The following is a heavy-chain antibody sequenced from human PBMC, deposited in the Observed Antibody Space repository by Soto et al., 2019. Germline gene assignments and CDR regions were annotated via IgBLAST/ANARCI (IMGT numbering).Heavy chain of an antibody. CDR3: AEKNDGTLFKN. V-gene: IGHV2-5*02. J-gene: IGHJ4*02. CDR1: VVSLSTNLAA. Sequence: SGPTLFNPTRTLTLTCTFSVVSLSTNLAAVVWIRQPPGKALEWLALIYWDDEQRYSPSLKSRLTITKDTSKNQVVLTMTNVDPVDTATYYCAEKNDGTLFKNWGQGTLVTXSA. D-gene: IGHD1-1*01. CDR2: IYWDDEQ.